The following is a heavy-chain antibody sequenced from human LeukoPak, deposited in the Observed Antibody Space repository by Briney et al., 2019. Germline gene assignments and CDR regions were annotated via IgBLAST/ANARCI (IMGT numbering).Heavy chain of an antibody. D-gene: IGHD5-24*01. Sequence: GGSLRLSCAASGFTFSTYAMSWVRQAPGKGLECVSSISGRDGSTYYADSVKGRFTISRDNAKKSLYLQMNSLRAEDTAVYYCARATSGSRDGYNWHFDYWGQGTLVTVSS. CDR3: ARATSGSRDGYNWHFDY. CDR2: ISGRDGST. CDR1: GFTFSTYA. V-gene: IGHV3-23*01. J-gene: IGHJ4*02.